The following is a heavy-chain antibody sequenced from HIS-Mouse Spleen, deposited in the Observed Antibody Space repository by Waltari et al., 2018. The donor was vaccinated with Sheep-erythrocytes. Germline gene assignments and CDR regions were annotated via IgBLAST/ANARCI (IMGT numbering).Heavy chain of an antibody. CDR1: GFTFSSYW. D-gene: IGHD1-7*01. CDR3: ARAVAGTPDAFDI. V-gene: IGHV3-7*01. Sequence: EVQLVESGGGLVQPGGSLRLSCAASGFTFSSYWMSWVRKAPGKGLEWVANKKNEGSEKYYVASVKGRFTISRDNAKNSLYLQMNSLRAEDTAVYYCARAVAGTPDAFDIWGQGTMVTVSS. CDR2: KKNEGSEK. J-gene: IGHJ3*02.